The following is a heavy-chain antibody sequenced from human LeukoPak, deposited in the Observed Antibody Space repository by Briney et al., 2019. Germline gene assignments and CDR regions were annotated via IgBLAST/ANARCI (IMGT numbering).Heavy chain of an antibody. CDR1: GFTFSSYG. CDR3: ARGFGQGLILPFDY. V-gene: IGHV3-33*01. Sequence: PGGSLRLSCAASGFTFSSYGMHWVRQAPGKGLEWVAVIWYDGSNKYYADSVKGRFTISRDNSKNTLYLQMNSLRAEDTAVYYCARGFGQGLILPFDYWGQGTLVTVSS. CDR2: IWYDGSNK. J-gene: IGHJ4*02. D-gene: IGHD3-10*01.